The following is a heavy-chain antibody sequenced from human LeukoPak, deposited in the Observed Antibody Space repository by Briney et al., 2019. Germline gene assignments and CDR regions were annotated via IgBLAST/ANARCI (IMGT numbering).Heavy chain of an antibody. J-gene: IGHJ4*02. D-gene: IGHD3-16*02. Sequence: KPSETLSLTCTVPGGSISSGGYYWSWIRQPPGKGLEWIGYIYHSGSTYYNPSLKSRVTISVDRSKNQFSLKLSSVTAADTAVYYCARGLLGELSPYFDYWGQGTLVTVSS. V-gene: IGHV4-30-2*01. CDR3: ARGLLGELSPYFDY. CDR1: GGSISSGGYY. CDR2: IYHSGST.